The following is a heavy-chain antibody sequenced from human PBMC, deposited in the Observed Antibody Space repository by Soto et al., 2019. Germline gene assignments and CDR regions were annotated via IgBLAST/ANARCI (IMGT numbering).Heavy chain of an antibody. CDR2: ISASGDTT. D-gene: IGHD3-22*01. J-gene: IGHJ4*02. V-gene: IGHV3-23*01. CDR3: AAQATGYFVPFDF. CDR1: GFSFSTCA. Sequence: EVQLLESGGGLVQPGGSLRLSCAASGFSFSTCAVSWVRQAPGKGLEWVSSISASGDTTHYAESVRGRFTISRDNSRNTLHLQMSSLTAEDTPIYSCAAQATGYFVPFDFWGRGTLVTVSS.